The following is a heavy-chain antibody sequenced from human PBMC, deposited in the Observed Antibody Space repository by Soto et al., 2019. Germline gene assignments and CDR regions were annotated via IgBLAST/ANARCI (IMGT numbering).Heavy chain of an antibody. CDR2: TDYSGNT. V-gene: IGHV4-59*08. CDR3: ARAVGDPLYYLDY. CDR1: SDSISSYY. D-gene: IGHD6-19*01. Sequence: QVQLQESGPGLVRPSETLSLTCTVSSDSISSYYWIWIRQSPGKGLEWIGYTDYSGNTNYTPSLKSRVTISGYTSKNQFSLRLSSVTAADTAVYYCARAVGDPLYYLDYWGQGTLVTVSS. J-gene: IGHJ4*02.